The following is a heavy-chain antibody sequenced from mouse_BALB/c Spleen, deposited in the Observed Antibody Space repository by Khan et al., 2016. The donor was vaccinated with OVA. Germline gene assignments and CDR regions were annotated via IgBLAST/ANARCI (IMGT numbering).Heavy chain of an antibody. V-gene: IGHV1-69*02. J-gene: IGHJ3*01. CDR3: ARAGDDGSSFAY. D-gene: IGHD2-3*01. CDR1: GYTFTSYW. Sequence: QVQLKQSGTELVRPGASVKLSCKASGYTFTSYWINWVKQRPGQGLEWIGNIYPSDSYTNFNQKFKDKATLTVDKSSSTAYMQLSSRTAEDSAVYYCARAGDDGSSFAYWGQGTLVTVSA. CDR2: IYPSDSYT.